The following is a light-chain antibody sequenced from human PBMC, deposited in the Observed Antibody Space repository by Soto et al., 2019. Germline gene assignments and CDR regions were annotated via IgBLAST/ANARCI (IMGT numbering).Light chain of an antibody. V-gene: IGKV1-39*01. CDR1: QSITTY. Sequence: IQMTHSPSSLSASLGYRGTSTCRASQSITTYLNWYQQNPGRAPQLLIYAASTLQSGVPSRFSGLGSATNFTLTISSMQPEDFGTYYCQQGFSAPWTSGQGTKVDIK. CDR3: QQGFSAPWT. CDR2: AAS. J-gene: IGKJ1*01.